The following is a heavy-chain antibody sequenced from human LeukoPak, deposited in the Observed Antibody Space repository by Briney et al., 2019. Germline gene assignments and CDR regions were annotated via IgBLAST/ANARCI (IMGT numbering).Heavy chain of an antibody. D-gene: IGHD4-23*01. J-gene: IGHJ3*02. CDR3: ARCGGLRWYHQASDI. V-gene: IGHV4-39*07. CDR1: GGSISSSSYY. CDR2: IYYSGST. Sequence: PSETLSLTCTVSGGSISSSSYYWGWIRQPPGKGLEWIGSIYYSGSTYYNPSLKSRVTISLDTSKNQFSLKLSSVTAADTAVYYCARCGGLRWYHQASDIWGQGTMVTVSS.